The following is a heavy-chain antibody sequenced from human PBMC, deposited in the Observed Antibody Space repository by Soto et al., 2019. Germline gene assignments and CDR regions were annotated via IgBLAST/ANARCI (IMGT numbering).Heavy chain of an antibody. J-gene: IGHJ4*02. V-gene: IGHV3-23*01. CDR2: ITGGAGST. CDR1: GFTFSSYA. Sequence: PGGSLRLSCAASGFTFSSYAMSWVRQAPGKGLEWISSITGGAGSTYYADSVKGRFTISRDNSKNTLFLQMNSLRAEDTAVYYCAKHTGYNSGSDFWGQGTLVTVSS. D-gene: IGHD6-19*01. CDR3: AKHTGYNSGSDF.